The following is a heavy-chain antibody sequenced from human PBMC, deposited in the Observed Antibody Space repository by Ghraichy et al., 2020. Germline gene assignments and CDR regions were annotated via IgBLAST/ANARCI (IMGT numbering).Heavy chain of an antibody. CDR1: GGSFSGYY. Sequence: ETLSLTCAVYGGSFSGYYWSWIRQPPGKGLEWIGEINHSGSTNYNPSLKSRVTISVDTSKNQFSLKLSSVTAADTAVYYCARGSFGGDYVWGSYRSTGPYYFDYWGQGTLVTVSS. V-gene: IGHV4-34*01. J-gene: IGHJ4*02. D-gene: IGHD3-16*02. CDR2: INHSGST. CDR3: ARGSFGGDYVWGSYRSTGPYYFDY.